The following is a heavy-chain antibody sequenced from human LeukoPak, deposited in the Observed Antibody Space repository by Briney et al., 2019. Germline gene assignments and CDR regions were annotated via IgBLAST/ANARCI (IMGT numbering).Heavy chain of an antibody. J-gene: IGHJ4*02. CDR1: GFTFSSYS. CDR3: ARNLIKDYDFWSGYYDFDY. Sequence: GGSLRLSCAASGFTFSSYSMKWVRQSPGKGLEWFSSISSSSSYIYYADSVKGRFTISRDNAKNSLYLQMNSLRAEDTAVYYCARNLIKDYDFWSGYYDFDYWGQGTLVTVSS. D-gene: IGHD3-3*01. CDR2: ISSSSSYI. V-gene: IGHV3-21*01.